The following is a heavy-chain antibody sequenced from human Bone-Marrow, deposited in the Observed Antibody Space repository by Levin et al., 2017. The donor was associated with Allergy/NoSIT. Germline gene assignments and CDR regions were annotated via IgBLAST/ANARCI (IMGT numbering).Heavy chain of an antibody. CDR1: GYTFSIYW. V-gene: IGHV5-51*01. CDR2: IYPGDSDT. J-gene: IGHJ4*02. D-gene: IGHD3-10*01. Sequence: GESLKISCKGSGYTFSIYWIGWVRQMPGKVLEWMGIIYPGDSDTTYTPSFQGQVTISADTSISTAYLQWSSLKASDTAIYYCARSSGSGSYSDYWGQGTLVTVSS. CDR3: ARSSGSGSYSDY.